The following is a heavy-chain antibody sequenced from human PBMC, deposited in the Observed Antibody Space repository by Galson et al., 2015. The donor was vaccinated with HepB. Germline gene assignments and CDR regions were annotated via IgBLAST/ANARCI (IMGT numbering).Heavy chain of an antibody. D-gene: IGHD4-23*01. V-gene: IGHV1-46*01. J-gene: IGHJ6*02. Sequence: SVKVSCKASGYTFTGYYMHWVRQAPGQGLEWMGIINPSGGSTSYAQKFQGRVTMTRDTSTSTVYMELSSLRSEDTAVYYCARVGHTSGGNSDYYYGMDVWGQGTTVTVSS. CDR1: GYTFTGYY. CDR2: INPSGGST. CDR3: ARVGHTSGGNSDYYYGMDV.